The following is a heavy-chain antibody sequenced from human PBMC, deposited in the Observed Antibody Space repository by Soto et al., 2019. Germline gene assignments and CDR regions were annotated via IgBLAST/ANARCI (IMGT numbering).Heavy chain of an antibody. CDR2: IYYSGST. Sequence: SETLSLTCTVSGGSISSYYWSWIRQPPGKGLEWIGYIYYSGSTYYNPSLKSRVTISVDTSKNQFSLKLSSVTAADTAVYYCARDNWGYLFYYYGMDVWGQGTTVTVSS. CDR3: ARDNWGYLFYYYGMDV. J-gene: IGHJ6*02. D-gene: IGHD3-16*01. CDR1: GGSISSYY. V-gene: IGHV4-59*08.